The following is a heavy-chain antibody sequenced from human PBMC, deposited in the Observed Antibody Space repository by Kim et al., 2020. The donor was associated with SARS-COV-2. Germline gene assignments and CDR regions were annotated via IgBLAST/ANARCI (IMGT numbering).Heavy chain of an antibody. Sequence: GGSLRLSCAASGFTFSSYVMSWVRQAPGKGLEWVSAISGSGGSTYYADSVKGRFTISRDNSKNTLYLQMNSLRAEDTAVYYCAKEPTRVGATDLFDYWGQGTLVTVSS. V-gene: IGHV3-23*01. J-gene: IGHJ4*02. D-gene: IGHD1-26*01. CDR2: ISGSGGST. CDR3: AKEPTRVGATDLFDY. CDR1: GFTFSSYV.